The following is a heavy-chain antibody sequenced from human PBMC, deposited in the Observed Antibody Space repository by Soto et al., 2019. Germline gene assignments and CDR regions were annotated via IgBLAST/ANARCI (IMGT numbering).Heavy chain of an antibody. V-gene: IGHV1-46*01. J-gene: IGHJ4*02. Sequence: QVQLVQSGAEVKKPGASVKVSCKASGYIFTNHYIHWVRQAPGQGLEWMGIINPSGGSTNYLQKFQGRITMTRDTSTSTVYMELSSLRSEDTAVCFCARADYYDSSGFYYDCWGQGTLVTVSS. D-gene: IGHD3-22*01. CDR1: GYIFTNHY. CDR3: ARADYYDSSGFYYDC. CDR2: INPSGGST.